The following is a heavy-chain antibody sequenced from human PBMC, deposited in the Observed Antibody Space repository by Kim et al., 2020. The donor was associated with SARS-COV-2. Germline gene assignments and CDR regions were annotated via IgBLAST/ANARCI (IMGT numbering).Heavy chain of an antibody. CDR1: GGSISSGGYY. CDR2: IYYSGST. Sequence: SETLFLTCTVSGGSISSGGYYWSWIRQHPGKGLEWIGYIYYSGSTYYNPSLKSRVTISVDTSKNQFSLKLSSVTAADTAVYYCARDLGYCSSTSCRHTSYYYYGMDVWGQGTTVTVSS. V-gene: IGHV4-31*03. J-gene: IGHJ6*02. D-gene: IGHD2-2*01. CDR3: ARDLGYCSSTSCRHTSYYYYGMDV.